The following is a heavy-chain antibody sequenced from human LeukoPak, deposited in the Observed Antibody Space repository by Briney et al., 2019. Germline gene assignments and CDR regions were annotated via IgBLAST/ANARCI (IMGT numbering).Heavy chain of an antibody. V-gene: IGHV3-49*03. CDR1: GFTFGDYA. Sequence: GGSLRLSCTASGFTFGDYAMSWFRQAPGKGLEWVGFIRSKAYGGTTEYAASVKGRFTISRDDSKSTAYLQMNSLKTEDTAVYYCTSGYCSSTSCSDYWGQGTLVTVSS. D-gene: IGHD2-2*01. CDR3: TSGYCSSTSCSDY. J-gene: IGHJ4*02. CDR2: IRSKAYGGTT.